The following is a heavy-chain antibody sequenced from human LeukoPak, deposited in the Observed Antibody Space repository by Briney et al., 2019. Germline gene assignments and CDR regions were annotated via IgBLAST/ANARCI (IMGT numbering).Heavy chain of an antibody. J-gene: IGHJ6*03. CDR2: MNPNSGNT. CDR3: ARRAVDNSYYYYMDV. Sequence: ASVKVSCKASGYTFTSYGISWVRQATGQGLEWMGWMNPNSGNTGYAQKFQGRVTMTRNTSISTAYMEVSSLRYEDTAVYYCARRAVDNSYYYYMDVWGKGTTVTVSS. CDR1: GYTFTSYG. D-gene: IGHD6-19*01. V-gene: IGHV1-8*02.